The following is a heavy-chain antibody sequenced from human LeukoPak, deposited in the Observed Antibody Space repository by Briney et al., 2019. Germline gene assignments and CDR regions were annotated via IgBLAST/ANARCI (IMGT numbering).Heavy chain of an antibody. CDR1: GGSISSGGYS. D-gene: IGHD3-10*01. V-gene: IGHV4-30-2*01. CDR2: IYHSGST. J-gene: IGHJ4*02. CDR3: ARVSLVRGAPDYYFDY. Sequence: SETLPLTCAVSGGSISSGGYSWSWIRQPPGKGLEWIGYIYHSGSTYYNPSLKSRVTISVDRSKNQFPLKLSSVTAADTAVYYCARVSLVRGAPDYYFDYWGQGTLVTVSS.